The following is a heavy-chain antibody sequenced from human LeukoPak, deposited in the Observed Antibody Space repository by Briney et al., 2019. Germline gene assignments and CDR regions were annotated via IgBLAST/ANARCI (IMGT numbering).Heavy chain of an antibody. Sequence: GGSLRLSCAASGFIFSDYWMHWVRQGPGKGLVWVSRIKYDGSSTSYADSVKGRFTISRDNAKNTVYVHMNSLRDEDTAVYYCARGVAGTFDYWGRGTLVTVSS. J-gene: IGHJ4*02. CDR3: ARGVAGTFDY. CDR2: IKYDGSST. D-gene: IGHD6-19*01. V-gene: IGHV3-74*01. CDR1: GFIFSDYW.